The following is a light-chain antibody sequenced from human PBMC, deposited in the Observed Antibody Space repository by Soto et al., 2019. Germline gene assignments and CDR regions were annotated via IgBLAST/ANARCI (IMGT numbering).Light chain of an antibody. CDR1: QSASNN. Sequence: EIVMTQSPATLSVSPGERATLSCRASQSASNNLAWYQQKLSQAPRLLIYHASTRATGIPARFSGSGSGTEFTLTISSLQSEDFAVYYCQQYNKWPLTFGGGTKVEIK. V-gene: IGKV3-15*01. J-gene: IGKJ4*01. CDR3: QQYNKWPLT. CDR2: HAS.